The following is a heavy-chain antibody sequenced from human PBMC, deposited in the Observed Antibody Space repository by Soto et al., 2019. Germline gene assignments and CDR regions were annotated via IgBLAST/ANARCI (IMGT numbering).Heavy chain of an antibody. CDR3: ARDQGITTFGVYSMYYYGMDV. D-gene: IGHD3-3*01. Sequence: ASVTVSCQASGYTFTSSGIIWVRQAPGQGLEWMGWISTDNGNTNYAQHLQGRVSLTTDTSTSTAYMDLRSLRSDDTAVYYCARDQGITTFGVYSMYYYGMDVWGQGTTVTVSS. CDR2: ISTDNGNT. V-gene: IGHV1-18*01. CDR1: GYTFTSSG. J-gene: IGHJ6*02.